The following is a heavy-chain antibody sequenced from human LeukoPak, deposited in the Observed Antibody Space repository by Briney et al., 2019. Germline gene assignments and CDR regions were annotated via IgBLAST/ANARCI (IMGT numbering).Heavy chain of an antibody. CDR1: GGPISSGSYY. V-gene: IGHV4-61*02. Sequence: SQTLSLTCTVSGGPISSGSYYWSWIRQPAGKGLEWIGRIYTSGSTNYNPSLKSRVIISVDTSKNQFSLKLSSVTAADTAVYYCARVLSGSYFQHRGQGTLVTVSS. CDR3: ARVLSGSYFQH. D-gene: IGHD1-26*01. J-gene: IGHJ1*01. CDR2: IYTSGST.